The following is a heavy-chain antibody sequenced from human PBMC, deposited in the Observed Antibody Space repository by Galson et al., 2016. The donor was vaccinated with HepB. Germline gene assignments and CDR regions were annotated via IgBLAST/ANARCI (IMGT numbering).Heavy chain of an antibody. CDR2: IYYNGST. CDR1: GNSISSYY. D-gene: IGHD2-8*01. V-gene: IGHV4-59*01. Sequence: SETLSLTCSVSGNSISSYYWSWIRQPPGKGLEWIGYIYYNGSTNYNPSLKSRVTISVDTPKNQFSLKLSSVTAADTAVYYCARVTCGNGVCRDVFDIWGQGTTVIVS. J-gene: IGHJ3*02. CDR3: ARVTCGNGVCRDVFDI.